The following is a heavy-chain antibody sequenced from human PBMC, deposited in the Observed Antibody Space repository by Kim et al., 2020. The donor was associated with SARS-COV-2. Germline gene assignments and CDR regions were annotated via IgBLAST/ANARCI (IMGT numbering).Heavy chain of an antibody. Sequence: NYNPPLKRPVTISIDTSKNQFSLKLNSVTAADTAVYYCAGETDYTDAFDIWGQGTMVTVSS. D-gene: IGHD4-4*01. CDR3: AGETDYTDAFDI. V-gene: IGHV4-59*01. J-gene: IGHJ3*02.